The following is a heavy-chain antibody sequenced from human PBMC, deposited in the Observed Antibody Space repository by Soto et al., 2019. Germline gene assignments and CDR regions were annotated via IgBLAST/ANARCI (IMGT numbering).Heavy chain of an antibody. Sequence: GGSLRLSCAASGFTFSSYAMHWVRQASGKGLEYVSAISSNGGSTYYANSVKGRFTISRDNSKNTLYLQMGSLRAEDMAVYYCARLLGAFDIWGQGTMVTVSS. V-gene: IGHV3-64*01. CDR1: GFTFSSYA. CDR3: ARLLGAFDI. D-gene: IGHD3-3*02. CDR2: ISSNGGST. J-gene: IGHJ3*02.